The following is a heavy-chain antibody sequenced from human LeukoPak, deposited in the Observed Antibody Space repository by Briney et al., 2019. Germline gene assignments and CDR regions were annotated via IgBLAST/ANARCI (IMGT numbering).Heavy chain of an antibody. CDR2: INHSGST. Sequence: SETLSLTCAVYGGSFSGYYWSWIRQPPGKGLEWIGEINHSGSTNYNPSLKSRVTISVDTSKNQFSLKLSSVTAADTAVYYCARGGSSCTNGVCYTVEGVFYPRYFDYWGQGTLVTVSS. D-gene: IGHD2-8*01. CDR3: ARGGSSCTNGVCYTVEGVFYPRYFDY. V-gene: IGHV4-34*01. CDR1: GGSFSGYY. J-gene: IGHJ4*02.